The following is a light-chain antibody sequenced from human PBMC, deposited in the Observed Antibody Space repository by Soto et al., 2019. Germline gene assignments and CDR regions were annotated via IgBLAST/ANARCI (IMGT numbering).Light chain of an antibody. V-gene: IGKV3-20*01. CDR2: GAS. J-gene: IGKJ1*01. Sequence: EIVLTQSPGTLSLSPGERATLSCRASQSFSNNYLAWYQQKPGQAPRLLIYGASNRATGIPDRFSGSGSGKDFTLTISRLEPEDFAVYYCQQYGSSGTFGQGTKVDIK. CDR1: QSFSNNY. CDR3: QQYGSSGT.